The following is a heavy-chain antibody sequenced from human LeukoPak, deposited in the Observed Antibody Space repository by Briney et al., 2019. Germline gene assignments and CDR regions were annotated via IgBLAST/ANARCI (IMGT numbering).Heavy chain of an antibody. Sequence: NSSETLSLTCTVSGGSISSSYWGWIRQPPGKGLEWIGYIYYSGSTNYNPSLKSRVTISVDTSKNQFSLKLTSVTAADTAVYYCARLTPSDSSSWYWYFGLWGRGTLVTVSS. V-gene: IGHV4-59*08. CDR2: IYYSGST. CDR3: ARLTPSDSSSWYWYFGL. J-gene: IGHJ2*01. D-gene: IGHD6-13*01. CDR1: GGSISSSY.